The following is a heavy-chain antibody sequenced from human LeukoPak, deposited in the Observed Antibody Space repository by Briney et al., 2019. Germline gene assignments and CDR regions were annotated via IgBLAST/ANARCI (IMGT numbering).Heavy chain of an antibody. J-gene: IGHJ4*02. V-gene: IGHV3-23*01. CDR2: ISGSGGST. D-gene: IGHD3-3*01. CDR1: GFTFSSYA. CDR3: ARDFYDFWSGPRADY. Sequence: QPGGSLRLSCAASGFTFSSYAMSWVRQAPGKGLEWVSAISGSGGSTYYADSVKGRFTISRDNSKNTLYLQMNSLRAEDTAVYYCARDFYDFWSGPRADYWGQGTLVTVSS.